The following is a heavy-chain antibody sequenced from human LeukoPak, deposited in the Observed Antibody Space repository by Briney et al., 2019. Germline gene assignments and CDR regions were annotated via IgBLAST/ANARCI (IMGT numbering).Heavy chain of an antibody. D-gene: IGHD6-19*01. V-gene: IGHV3-48*04. CDR1: GFTFSSYS. Sequence: GGSLRLSCAASGFTFSSYSMNWVRQAPGKGLELVSYISSSGSTTYYAGSVKGRFTISRDNARNLVYLEMSSLRAEDTALYYCALGWYAIDYWGQGTPVTVSS. J-gene: IGHJ4*02. CDR2: ISSSGSTT. CDR3: ALGWYAIDY.